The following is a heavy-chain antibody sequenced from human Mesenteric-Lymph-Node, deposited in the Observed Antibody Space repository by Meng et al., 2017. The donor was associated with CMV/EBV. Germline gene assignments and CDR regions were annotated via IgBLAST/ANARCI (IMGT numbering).Heavy chain of an antibody. J-gene: IGHJ6*02. CDR2: TYYRSKWFN. CDR1: GDSVSSNSAA. D-gene: IGHD6-13*01. CDR3: TKQNSSSWNHYYGLDV. V-gene: IGHV6-1*01. Sequence: SETLSLTCAISGDSVSSNSAAWHWIRQSPSRGLEWPGRTYYRSKWFNDYAVSVKSRIIINPDTSRNQFSLQLNSVTPEDTAVYYCTKQNSSSWNHYYGLDVWGQGTTVTVSS.